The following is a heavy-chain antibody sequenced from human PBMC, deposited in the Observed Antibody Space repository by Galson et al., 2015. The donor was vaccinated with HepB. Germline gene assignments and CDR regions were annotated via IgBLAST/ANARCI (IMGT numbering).Heavy chain of an antibody. V-gene: IGHV4-30-4*01. J-gene: IGHJ3*02. CDR3: ARVGFAAMVFSDPWDAFDI. Sequence: LSLTCTVSGGSISSGDYYWSWIRQPPGKGLEWIGYIYYSGSTYYNPSLKSRVTISVDTSKNQFSLKLSSVTAADTAVYYCARVGFAAMVFSDPWDAFDIWGQGTMVTVSS. D-gene: IGHD5-18*01. CDR2: IYYSGST. CDR1: GGSISSGDYY.